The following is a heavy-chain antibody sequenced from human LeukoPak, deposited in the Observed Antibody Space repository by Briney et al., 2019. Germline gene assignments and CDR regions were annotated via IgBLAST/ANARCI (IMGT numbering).Heavy chain of an antibody. D-gene: IGHD3-9*01. CDR1: GDSISRGDYY. V-gene: IGHV4-30-4*01. CDR3: ARGTLYYDFFTGSFPDSFDY. Sequence: PSETLSLTCTLSGDSISRGDYYWNWIRQPPGKGLEWIGYISYGGKTIYNPSLKSRPFISLDMSNNQFSLKLTSESATDTAWYYCARGTLYYDFFTGSFPDSFDYWGRGTLVTVSS. J-gene: IGHJ4*02. CDR2: ISYGGKT.